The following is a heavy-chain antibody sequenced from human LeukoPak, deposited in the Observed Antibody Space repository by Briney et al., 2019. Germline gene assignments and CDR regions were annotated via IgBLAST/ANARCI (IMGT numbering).Heavy chain of an antibody. CDR3: ARVITAGSGTYYSFDI. V-gene: IGHV1-8*01. CDR1: GYTFTSYD. CDR2: MNPNSGNT. D-gene: IGHD3-10*01. Sequence: ASVKVSCKASGYTFTSYDINWVRQATGQGLEWMGWMNPNSGNTGYAQKFQGRVTMTRNTSISTAYMDLSSLRFDDTAVYYCARVITAGSGTYYSFDIWGQGTMVTVSS. J-gene: IGHJ3*02.